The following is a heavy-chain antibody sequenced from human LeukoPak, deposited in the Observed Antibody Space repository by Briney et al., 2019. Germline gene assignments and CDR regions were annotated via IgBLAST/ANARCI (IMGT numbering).Heavy chain of an antibody. D-gene: IGHD2-15*01. Sequence: ASVKVSCKASGYTFTSYGMSWVRQAPGQGLEWMGWISAYNGNRNYAQKLQGRVTMTTDTSTSTAYMELRSLRSDDTAVYYCARERSAAYYYYYMDVWGKGTTVTVSS. CDR2: ISAYNGNR. J-gene: IGHJ6*03. CDR3: ARERSAAYYYYYMDV. CDR1: GYTFTSYG. V-gene: IGHV1-18*01.